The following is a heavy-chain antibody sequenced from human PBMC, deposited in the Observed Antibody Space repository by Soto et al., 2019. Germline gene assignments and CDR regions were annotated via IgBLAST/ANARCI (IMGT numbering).Heavy chain of an antibody. CDR1: GGSISSGGYY. CDR2: IYYSGST. V-gene: IGHV4-31*03. Sequence: QVQLQESGPGLVKPSQTLSLTCTVSGGSISSGGYYWSWIRQHPGKGLEWIGYIYYSGSTSYNPSLKSRVTISVDTSKNQFSLKLSSVTAADTAVYYCARTVTKGYYFDYWGQGTLVTVSS. D-gene: IGHD4-17*01. J-gene: IGHJ4*02. CDR3: ARTVTKGYYFDY.